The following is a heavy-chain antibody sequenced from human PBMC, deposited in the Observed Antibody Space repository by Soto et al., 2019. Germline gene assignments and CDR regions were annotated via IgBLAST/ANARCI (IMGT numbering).Heavy chain of an antibody. V-gene: IGHV1-69*13. J-gene: IGHJ6*02. CDR1: GGTFSSYA. D-gene: IGHD3-3*01. CDR3: ARSLYRFLEWLSAYYYYGMDV. Sequence: SVKVSCKASGGTFSSYAISWVRQAPGQGLEWMGGIIPIFGTANSAQKFQGRVTITADESTSTAYMELSSLRSEDTAVYYCARSLYRFLEWLSAYYYYGMDVWGQGTTVTVSS. CDR2: IIPIFGTA.